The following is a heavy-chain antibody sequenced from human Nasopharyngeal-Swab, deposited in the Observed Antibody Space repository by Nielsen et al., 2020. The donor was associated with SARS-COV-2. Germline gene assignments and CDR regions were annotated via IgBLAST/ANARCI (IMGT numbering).Heavy chain of an antibody. V-gene: IGHV1-69*13. CDR2: IIPIFGTA. CDR1: GYTLTELS. J-gene: IGHJ6*02. D-gene: IGHD6-6*01. CDR3: ARVRGRSSSFQGGMDV. Sequence: SVKVSCKVSGYTLTELSMHWVRQAPGQGLEWMGGIIPIFGTANYAQKFQGRVTITADESTSTAYMELSSLRSEDTAVYYCARVRGRSSSFQGGMDVWGQGTTVTVSS.